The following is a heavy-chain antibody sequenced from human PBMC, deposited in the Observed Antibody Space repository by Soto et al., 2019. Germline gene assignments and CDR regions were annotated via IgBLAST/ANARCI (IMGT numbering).Heavy chain of an antibody. D-gene: IGHD5-12*01. CDR3: ARDISGYQDY. J-gene: IGHJ4*02. V-gene: IGHV3-33*01. CDR2: IWYDGSNK. CDR1: GFTFSSYG. Sequence: QVQLVESGGGVVQPGRSLRLSCAASGFTFSSYGMHWVRQAPGKGLEWVAVIWYDGSNKYYADSVKGRFTISRDNCKNTLYLQMNSLRAEDTAVYYCARDISGYQDYWGQGTLVTVSS.